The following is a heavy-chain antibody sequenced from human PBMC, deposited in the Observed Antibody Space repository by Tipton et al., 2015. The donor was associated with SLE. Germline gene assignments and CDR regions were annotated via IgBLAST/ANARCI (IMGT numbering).Heavy chain of an antibody. CDR3: ARRRGSSWYEDYFDY. V-gene: IGHV4-59*11. Sequence: VSGGSISSHYWSWIRRPPGKALEWIGYINYSGSTNYNPSLKSRVTMSVDTSENQFSLKLSSVTAADTAVYYCARRRGSSWYEDYFDYWGQGKLVTVSS. CDR1: VSGGSISSHY. D-gene: IGHD6-13*01. CDR2: INYSGST. J-gene: IGHJ4*02.